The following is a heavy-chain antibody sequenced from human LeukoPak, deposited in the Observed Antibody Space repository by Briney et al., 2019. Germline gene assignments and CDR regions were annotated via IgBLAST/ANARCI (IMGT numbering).Heavy chain of an antibody. CDR2: ISSSGSTI. Sequence: PGGSLRLSCAASGFTFSSYEMNWVRQAPGKGLEWVSYISSSGSTIYYADSVKGRFTISRDNAKNSLYLQMNSLRAEDTAVYYCARVPFGHRGDYVIGYFDLWGRGTLVTVSS. D-gene: IGHD4-17*01. V-gene: IGHV3-48*03. CDR1: GFTFSSYE. CDR3: ARVPFGHRGDYVIGYFDL. J-gene: IGHJ2*01.